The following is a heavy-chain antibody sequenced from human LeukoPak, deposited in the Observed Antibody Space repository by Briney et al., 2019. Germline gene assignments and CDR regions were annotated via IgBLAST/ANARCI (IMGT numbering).Heavy chain of an antibody. D-gene: IGHD3-22*01. CDR1: GFTFSSYA. V-gene: IGHV3-23*01. CDR3: AKDSRGGHYYDSSGIFDY. Sequence: GGSLRLSCAASGFTFSSYAMSWVRQAPGKGLEWVSAISGSGGSTYYADSVKGRFTISRDNSKNALYLQMNSLSAEDRAVYYCAKDSRGGHYYDSSGIFDYWGQGTLVTVSS. J-gene: IGHJ4*02. CDR2: ISGSGGST.